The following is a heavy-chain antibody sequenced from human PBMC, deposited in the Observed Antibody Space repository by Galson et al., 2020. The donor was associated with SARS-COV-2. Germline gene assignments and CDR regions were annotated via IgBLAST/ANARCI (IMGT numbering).Heavy chain of an antibody. V-gene: IGHV1-18*04. CDR1: GYTFTSYG. CDR3: ARDLSAFTMIGELDY. D-gene: IGHD3-22*01. Sequence: ASVKVSCKASGYTFTSYGISWVRQAPGQGLEWMGWISAYNGNTNYAQKLQGRVTMTTDTSTSTAYMELRSLRSDDTAVYYCARDLSAFTMIGELDYWGQGTLVTVSS. J-gene: IGHJ4*02. CDR2: ISAYNGNT.